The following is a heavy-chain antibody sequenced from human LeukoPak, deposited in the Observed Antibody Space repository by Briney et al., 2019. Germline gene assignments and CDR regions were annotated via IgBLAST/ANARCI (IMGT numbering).Heavy chain of an antibody. CDR1: GGSFSSYY. CDR3: ARYSAVAGTDY. D-gene: IGHD6-19*01. J-gene: IGHJ4*02. V-gene: IGHV4-34*01. CDR2: IHHSGST. Sequence: SETLSLTCAVYGGSFSSYYWSWIRQPPGKGLEWIGEIHHSGSTYYNPSLKSRVTISVDTSKSQFSLKLSSVTAADTAVYYCARYSAVAGTDYWGQGTLVTVSS.